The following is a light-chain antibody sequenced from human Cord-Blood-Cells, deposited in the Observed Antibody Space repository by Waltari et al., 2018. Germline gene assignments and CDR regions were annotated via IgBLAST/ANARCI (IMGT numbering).Light chain of an antibody. CDR1: QGISSY. V-gene: IGKV1D-8*01. CDR2: AAS. Sequence: VIWMTQSPSLLSASTGDRVTISCRISQGISSYLAWYQQNPGKAPELLIYAASTLQSGVPSRFSGSGAGTDFTLTISCLQSEDFATYYCQQYYSFPPTFGPGTKVDIK. CDR3: QQYYSFPPT. J-gene: IGKJ3*01.